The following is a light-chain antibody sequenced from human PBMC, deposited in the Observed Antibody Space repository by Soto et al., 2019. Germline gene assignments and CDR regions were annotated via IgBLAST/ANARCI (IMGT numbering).Light chain of an antibody. J-gene: IGKJ4*01. V-gene: IGKV1-39*01. CDR2: GAS. CDR1: QGVDSD. Sequence: IPMTQSPSSLSASVGDSVTITCRASQGVDSDLSWYQQRPGKAPKLLIYGASTLHSGVPSRFSGRGSGTLFTLTITSLQPEDVATYYCQQSYSTLVLTFGGGTKVELK. CDR3: QQSYSTLVLT.